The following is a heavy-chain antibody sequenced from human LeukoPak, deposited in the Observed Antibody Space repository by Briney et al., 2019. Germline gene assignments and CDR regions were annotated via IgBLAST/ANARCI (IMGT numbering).Heavy chain of an antibody. CDR2: IRSKAYGGTT. CDR1: GFTFGDYA. J-gene: IGHJ4*02. D-gene: IGHD3-22*01. CDR3: TRDGAPTYYDSSGYYS. V-gene: IGHV3-49*04. Sequence: GGSLRLSYTASGFTFGDYAMSWVRQAPGKGLEWVGFIRSKAYGGTTEYAASVKGRFTISRDDSKSIAYLQMNSLKTEDTAVYYCTRDGAPTYYDSSGYYSWGQGTLVTVSS.